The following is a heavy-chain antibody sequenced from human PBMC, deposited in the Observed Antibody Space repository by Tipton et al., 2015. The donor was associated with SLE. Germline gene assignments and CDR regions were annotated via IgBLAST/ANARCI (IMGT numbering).Heavy chain of an antibody. CDR3: ARADKNWDYFDY. V-gene: IGHV4-34*01. J-gene: IGHJ4*02. CDR1: GGSFSGYY. Sequence: TLSLTCAVYGGSFSGYYWSWIRQPPGTGLEWIGEINHSGRTNYNPSLKSRVTISVDTSKNQFSLKLSSVTAADSAVYYCARADKNWDYFDYWGQGTLVTVSS. D-gene: IGHD7-27*01. CDR2: INHSGRT.